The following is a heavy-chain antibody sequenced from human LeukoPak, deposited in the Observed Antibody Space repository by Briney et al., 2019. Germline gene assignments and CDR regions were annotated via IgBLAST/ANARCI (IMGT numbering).Heavy chain of an antibody. CDR3: VRDRAEGRAWVEFDP. CDR1: GFTVSSYG. Sequence: GGSLRLSPVASGFTVSSYGMSSVCQAPQKGPEWVSLVYSDGVTRYADSVQGRFTISRDNSKNTVYLQMNNLRVEDRAVYHCVRDRAEGRAWVEFDPWGQGILVTVSS. J-gene: IGHJ5*02. V-gene: IGHV3-66*02. CDR2: VYSDGVT.